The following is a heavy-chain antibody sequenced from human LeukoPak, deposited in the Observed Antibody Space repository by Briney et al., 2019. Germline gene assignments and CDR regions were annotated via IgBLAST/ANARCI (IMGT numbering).Heavy chain of an antibody. J-gene: IGHJ3*02. CDR2: IKQDGSET. V-gene: IGHV3-7*01. CDR3: ARRGVSRAFDI. CDR1: GFPFSNYW. D-gene: IGHD3-16*02. Sequence: GGSLRLSCVASGFPFSNYWMTWVRQTPGKGLEWVANIKQDGSETHYVDSVKGRFTISRDNAKNSLYLQMNSLRAEDAGLYYCARRGVSRAFDIWGQGTMVTVSS.